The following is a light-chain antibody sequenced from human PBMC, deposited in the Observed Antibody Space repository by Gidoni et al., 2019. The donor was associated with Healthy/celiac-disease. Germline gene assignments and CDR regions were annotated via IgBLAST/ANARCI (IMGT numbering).Light chain of an antibody. V-gene: IGKV1-5*03. Sequence: DIQMTQSPSTLSASVGDRVTITCRASQSISSWLAWYQQKPGKAPKLLIYKASSLESGVPSRFSGSGSGTEFTLTISSLQPDDFATYYCQQYNSYPFIFGPXTKVEIK. CDR3: QQYNSYPFI. CDR2: KAS. CDR1: QSISSW. J-gene: IGKJ3*01.